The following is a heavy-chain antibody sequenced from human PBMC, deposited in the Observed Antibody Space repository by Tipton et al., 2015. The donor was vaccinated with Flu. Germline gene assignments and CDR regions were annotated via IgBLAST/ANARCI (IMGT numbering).Heavy chain of an antibody. D-gene: IGHD3-10*01. Sequence: TLSLTCSVSGDSINSGGAYWSWIRQHPGRGLEWIGVIYYSGSTYYNPSLESRSSMSVDTSKNQFSLNLKSVTAADTALYYCARDQGFGGGLAYDYYAMDVWGQGTTVTVSS. V-gene: IGHV4-31*03. CDR3: ARDQGFGGGLAYDYYAMDV. CDR1: GDSINSGGAY. CDR2: IYYSGST. J-gene: IGHJ6*02.